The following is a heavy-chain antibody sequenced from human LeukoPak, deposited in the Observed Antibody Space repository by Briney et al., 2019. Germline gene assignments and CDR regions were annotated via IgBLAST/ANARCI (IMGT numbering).Heavy chain of an antibody. CDR2: MNPNSGNT. CDR1: GYTFTNYD. J-gene: IGHJ3*02. V-gene: IGHV1-8*01. D-gene: IGHD7-27*01. CDR3: ARERGGEDAFDI. Sequence: ASVKVSCKASGYTFTNYDINWVRQATGQGPEWMGWMNPNSGNTGYAQKFQGRVTMTRNTSISTAYMELSSLRSEDTAVYYCARERGGEDAFDIWGQGTMVTVSS.